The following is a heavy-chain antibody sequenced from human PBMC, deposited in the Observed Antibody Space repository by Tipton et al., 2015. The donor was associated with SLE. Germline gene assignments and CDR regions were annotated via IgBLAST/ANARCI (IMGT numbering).Heavy chain of an antibody. D-gene: IGHD6-13*01. CDR1: GFTFSGSA. CDR2: IRSKANSYAT. Sequence: SLRLSCAASGFTFSGSAMHWVRQASGKGLEWVGRIRSKANSYATTYAASVKGRFTISRDDSKNTAYLQMNSLKTEDTAVYYCTRRVGSSSSDAFDIWGQGTMVTVSS. CDR3: TRRVGSSSSDAFDI. J-gene: IGHJ3*02. V-gene: IGHV3-73*01.